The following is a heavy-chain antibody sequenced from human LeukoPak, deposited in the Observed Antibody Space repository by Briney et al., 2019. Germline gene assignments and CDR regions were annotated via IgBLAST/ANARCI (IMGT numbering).Heavy chain of an antibody. J-gene: IGHJ4*02. D-gene: IGHD4-23*01. V-gene: IGHV3-23*01. CDR2: IRGSGSNT. CDR3: AKKSPYGGHIY. Sequence: PGGSLRLSCAASGFTFSSSAMSWVRQAPGKGLEWVSAIRGSGSNTYYADSVKGRFTISRDNSKNTLYLQMNSLGGEDTAIYYCAKKSPYGGHIYWGQGALVTVSS. CDR1: GFTFSSSA.